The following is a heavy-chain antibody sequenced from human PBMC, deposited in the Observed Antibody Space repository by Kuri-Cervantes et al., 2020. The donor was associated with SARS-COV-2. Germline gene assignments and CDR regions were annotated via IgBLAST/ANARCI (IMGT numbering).Heavy chain of an antibody. V-gene: IGHV1-2*02. CDR1: GYTFTGYY. Sequence: ASVKVSCKASGYTFTGYYMHWVRRAPGQGLEWMGWINPNSGGTNYVQKFQGRVTMTRDTSISTAYMELSRLRSDDTAVYYCARGSQLLSATDAFDIWGQGTMVTVSS. D-gene: IGHD2-21*01. J-gene: IGHJ3*02. CDR2: INPNSGGT. CDR3: ARGSQLLSATDAFDI.